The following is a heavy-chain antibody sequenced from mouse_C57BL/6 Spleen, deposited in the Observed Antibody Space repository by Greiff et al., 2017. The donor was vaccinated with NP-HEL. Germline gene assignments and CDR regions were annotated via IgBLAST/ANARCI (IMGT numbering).Heavy chain of an antibody. Sequence: EVQLVESGGGLVKPGGSLKLSCAASGFTFSSYAMSWVRQTPEKRLEWVATISDGGSYTYYPDNVKGRFTISRDNAKNNLYLQMSHLKSEDTAMYYCARVGGTMVTTGYFDVWGTGTTVTVSS. CDR2: ISDGGSYT. CDR3: ARVGGTMVTTGYFDV. J-gene: IGHJ1*03. V-gene: IGHV5-4*01. D-gene: IGHD2-2*01. CDR1: GFTFSSYA.